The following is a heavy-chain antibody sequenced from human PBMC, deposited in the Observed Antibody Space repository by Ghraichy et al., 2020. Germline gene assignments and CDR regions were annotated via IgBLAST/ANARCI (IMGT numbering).Heavy chain of an antibody. D-gene: IGHD6-19*01. J-gene: IGHJ2*01. CDR1: GFTFSSYA. Sequence: GGSLRLSCAASGFTFSSYAMSWVRQAPGKGLEWVSDISGSGGSTYYADSVKGRFTISRDNSKNTLYLQMNSLRAEDTAVYYCAKESSIGVPGIGWYFDLWGRGTLVPVSS. V-gene: IGHV3-23*01. CDR2: ISGSGGST. CDR3: AKESSIGVPGIGWYFDL.